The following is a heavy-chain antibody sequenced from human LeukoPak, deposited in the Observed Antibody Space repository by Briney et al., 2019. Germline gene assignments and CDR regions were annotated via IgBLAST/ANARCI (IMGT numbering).Heavy chain of an antibody. V-gene: IGHV4-39*01. CDR3: ARLWRGNYLNFDY. CDR2: IYYSGST. J-gene: IGHJ4*02. CDR1: GGSFSSSNYY. Sequence: SETLSLTCTVSGGSFSSSNYYWGWIRQPPEKGLEWIGSIYYSGSTYYNPSLKSRVTISVDTSKNQFSLKLSSVTAADTAVYYCARLWRGNYLNFDYWGQGTLVTVSS. D-gene: IGHD1-26*01.